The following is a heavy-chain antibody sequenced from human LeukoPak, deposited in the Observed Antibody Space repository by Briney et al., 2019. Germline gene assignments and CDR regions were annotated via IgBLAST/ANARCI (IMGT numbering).Heavy chain of an antibody. D-gene: IGHD3-3*01. J-gene: IGHJ4*02. CDR2: IYHSGST. V-gene: IGHV4-38-2*02. CDR3: ARHSIFGVVIISQFSTIDY. Sequence: SETLSLTCTVSGYSISSGYYWGWIRQPPGKGLEWIGSIYHSGSTYYNPSLKSRVTISVDKSKNQFSLKLSSVTAADTAVYYCARHSIFGVVIISQFSTIDYWGQGALVTVSS. CDR1: GYSISSGYY.